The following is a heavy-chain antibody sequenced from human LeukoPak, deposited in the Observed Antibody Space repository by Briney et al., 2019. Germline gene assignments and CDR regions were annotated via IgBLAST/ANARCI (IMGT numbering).Heavy chain of an antibody. CDR2: IYYSGST. CDR1: GGSISSYY. Sequence: PSETLSLTCTVSGGSISSYYWSWIRQPPGKGLEWIGYIYYSGSTNYNPSLKSRVTISLDTSKNQFSLKLSSVTAADTAVYYCARVGDGDYGYLDDAFDIWGQGTMVTVSS. J-gene: IGHJ3*02. V-gene: IGHV4-59*01. CDR3: ARVGDGDYGYLDDAFDI. D-gene: IGHD4-17*01.